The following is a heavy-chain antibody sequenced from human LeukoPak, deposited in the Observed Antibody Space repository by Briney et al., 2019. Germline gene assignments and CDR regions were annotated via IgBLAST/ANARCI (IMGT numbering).Heavy chain of an antibody. CDR1: GGSIISDSYY. Sequence: SQTLSLTCTVSGGSIISDSYYWSWVRQHPGEGLEWIGYIYHSGSAYYNPSLKSRLTLSIDTSKNQFSLKLSSVTAADTAAYFCARDGSYYYYMDVWGKGTTVTVSS. D-gene: IGHD2-2*03. CDR3: ARDGSYYYYMDV. J-gene: IGHJ6*03. V-gene: IGHV4-31*03. CDR2: IYHSGSA.